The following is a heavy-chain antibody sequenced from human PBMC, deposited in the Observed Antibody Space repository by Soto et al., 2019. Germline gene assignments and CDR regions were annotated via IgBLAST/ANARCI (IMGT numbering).Heavy chain of an antibody. J-gene: IGHJ4*02. D-gene: IGHD1-1*01. CDR2: IYYSGST. CDR1: GGSVSSGSYY. V-gene: IGHV4-61*01. CDR3: ARSEKRKKGGPLSY. Sequence: SETLSLTCTVSGGSVSSGSYYWSWIRQPPGKGLEWIGYIYYSGSTNYTPSLKSRVTISVDTSKNQFSLKLSSVTAADTAVYYCARSEKRKKGGPLSYWGQGTPVTVSS.